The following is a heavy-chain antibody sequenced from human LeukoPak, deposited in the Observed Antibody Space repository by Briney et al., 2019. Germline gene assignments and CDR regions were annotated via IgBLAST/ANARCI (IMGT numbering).Heavy chain of an antibody. CDR1: GGSISRHF. Sequence: RPSETLSLTCSVSGGSISRHFWSWIRQPPGKGLEWIALIHYSGRTKNNPSLQSRVTISIDTSENNFSLRLTSVTAADTAVYYCARLLDNDSSGDPDTFDMWGQGTVVSVSS. J-gene: IGHJ3*02. CDR3: ARLLDNDSSGDPDTFDM. V-gene: IGHV4-59*11. CDR2: IHYSGRT. D-gene: IGHD3-22*01.